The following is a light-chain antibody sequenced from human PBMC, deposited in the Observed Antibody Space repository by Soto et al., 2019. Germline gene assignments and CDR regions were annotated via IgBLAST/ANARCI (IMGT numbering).Light chain of an antibody. CDR3: QTWGTGIRV. CDR1: SGHSSYA. V-gene: IGLV4-69*01. J-gene: IGLJ2*01. CDR2: LNSDGRH. Sequence: QLVLTQSPSASASLGASVKLTCTLSSGHSSYAIAWHQQQPEKGPRYLMKLNSDGRHSKGDGIPDRFSGSSSGAERYLTISSLQDEDEADYYCQTWGTGIRVFGGGTKLTVL.